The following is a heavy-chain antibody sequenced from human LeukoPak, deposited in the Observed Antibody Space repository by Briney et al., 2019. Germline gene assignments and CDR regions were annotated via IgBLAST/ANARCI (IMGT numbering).Heavy chain of an antibody. CDR1: GGPFSGYF. CDR3: ARESIVGSSWPCFDP. V-gene: IGHV4-34*11. Sequence: SETLSLTCAVYGGPFSGYFWTWIRQPPGMGLEWIGNIYYSGSTYNSPSLKSRVTISVDTSKNQFSLKLNSVTAADTAVYYCARESIVGSSWPCFDPWGQGTLVTVSS. J-gene: IGHJ5*02. CDR2: IYYSGST. D-gene: IGHD6-13*01.